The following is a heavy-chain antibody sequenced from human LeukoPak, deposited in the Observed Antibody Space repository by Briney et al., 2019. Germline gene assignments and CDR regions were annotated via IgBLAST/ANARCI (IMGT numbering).Heavy chain of an antibody. D-gene: IGHD1-7*01. J-gene: IGHJ6*03. CDR2: IIPIFGTA. CDR3: AGGITGTHLWPNSYYMDV. Sequence: SVKVSCKASGGTFSSYAISWVRQAPGQGLEWMGGIIPIFGTANYAQKFQGRVTITTDESTSTAYMELSSLRSEDTAVYYCAGGITGTHLWPNSYYMDVWGKGTTVTVS. V-gene: IGHV1-69*05. CDR1: GGTFSSYA.